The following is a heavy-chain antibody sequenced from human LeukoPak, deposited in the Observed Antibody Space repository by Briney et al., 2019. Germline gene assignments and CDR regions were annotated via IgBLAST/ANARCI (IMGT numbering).Heavy chain of an antibody. CDR2: ISAYNGNT. Sequence: ASVKVSCKASGYTFTSYGISWVRQAPGQGLEWMGWISAYNGNTNYAQKFQGRVTITADESTSTAYMELSSLRSEDTAVYYCARDNSPYGDYYFDYWGQGTLVTVSS. D-gene: IGHD4-17*01. CDR3: ARDNSPYGDYYFDY. J-gene: IGHJ4*02. V-gene: IGHV1-18*01. CDR1: GYTFTSYG.